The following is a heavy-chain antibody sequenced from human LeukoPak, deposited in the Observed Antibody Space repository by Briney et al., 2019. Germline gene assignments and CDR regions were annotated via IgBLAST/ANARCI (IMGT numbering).Heavy chain of an antibody. J-gene: IGHJ4*02. D-gene: IGHD6-13*01. V-gene: IGHV3-74*03. CDR1: GFTFSTYW. CDR3: ARVISAALDY. Sequence: SGGSLRLSCVASGFTFSTYWMHWVRQAPGKGLLWVSRLSGDGSSTKYADSLKGRFTISRDNAKNTLYLQMNSLRAEDTAVYYCARVISAALDYWGQGTLVTVSS. CDR2: LSGDGSST.